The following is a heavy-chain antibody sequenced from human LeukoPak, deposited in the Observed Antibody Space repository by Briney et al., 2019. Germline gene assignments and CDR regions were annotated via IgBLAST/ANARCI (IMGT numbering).Heavy chain of an antibody. J-gene: IGHJ4*02. D-gene: IGHD6-19*01. CDR2: INHSGST. Sequence: SETLSLTCAVYGGSFSGYYWSWIRQPPGKGLEWIGEINHSGSTNYNPSLKSRVTISVDTSKNQFSLKLSSVTAADTAVYYCARDWAVAGTIRSTHFEYWGQGTLVTVSS. CDR3: ARDWAVAGTIRSTHFEY. V-gene: IGHV4-34*01. CDR1: GGSFSGYY.